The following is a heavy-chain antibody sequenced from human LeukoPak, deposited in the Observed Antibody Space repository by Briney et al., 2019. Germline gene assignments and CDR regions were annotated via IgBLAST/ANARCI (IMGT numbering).Heavy chain of an antibody. CDR1: GFAFSNYA. Sequence: GGSLRLSCTTSGFAFSNYAMNWVRQAPGKGPEWVSGISGFNTYYADSVKGRFTIFRDNSKNTLYLQMNSLRAEDTAVYYCAKVTLAAALVWGQGTLVTVSS. D-gene: IGHD5-18*01. V-gene: IGHV3-23*01. CDR3: AKVTLAAALV. J-gene: IGHJ4*02. CDR2: ISGFNT.